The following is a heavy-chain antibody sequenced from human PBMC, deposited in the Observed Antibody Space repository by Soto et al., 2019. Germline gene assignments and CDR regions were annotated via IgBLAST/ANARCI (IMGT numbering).Heavy chain of an antibody. V-gene: IGHV3-33*01. D-gene: IGHD4-17*01. CDR1: GFTFSSYG. Sequence: QVQLVESGGGVVQPGRSLRLSCAASGFTFSSYGMHWVRQAPGKGLEWVAVIWYDGSNKYYADSVKGRFTISRDNSKNTLYLQMNSLRAEDTAVYYCARDLMTTVTGGDYWGQGTLVTVSS. CDR2: IWYDGSNK. CDR3: ARDLMTTVTGGDY. J-gene: IGHJ4*02.